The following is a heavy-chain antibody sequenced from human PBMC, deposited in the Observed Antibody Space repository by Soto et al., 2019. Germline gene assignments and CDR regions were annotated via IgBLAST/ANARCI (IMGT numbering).Heavy chain of an antibody. V-gene: IGHV1-18*01. CDR1: GYSFTTYG. CDR3: AREGPAPYYYYGMDV. CDR2: ISAYNGNT. J-gene: IGHJ6*02. Sequence: QVQLVQSGGEVKKPGASVKVSCKTSGYSFTTYGISWVRQAPGQGLEWMGWISAYNGNTNYAQKLQDRVTMTTDTSTSTAYMEQRSLRSDDTAVYYCAREGPAPYYYYGMDVWGQGSTVTVSS.